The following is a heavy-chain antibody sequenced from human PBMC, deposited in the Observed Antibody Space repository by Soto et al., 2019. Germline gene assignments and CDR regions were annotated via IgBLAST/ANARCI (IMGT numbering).Heavy chain of an antibody. CDR3: VMVATQRSESPFDY. J-gene: IGHJ4*02. V-gene: IGHV3-30*03. CDR2: ISYDGSNR. Sequence: GGSLRLSCGASGFTFSDNDMTWVRQAPGKGLEWVAVISYDGSNRYYADSVKGRFTISRDNSKNTLYLQMNSLRAEDTAVYYCVMVATQRSESPFDYWGQGTLVTVSS. CDR1: GFTFSDND. D-gene: IGHD5-12*01.